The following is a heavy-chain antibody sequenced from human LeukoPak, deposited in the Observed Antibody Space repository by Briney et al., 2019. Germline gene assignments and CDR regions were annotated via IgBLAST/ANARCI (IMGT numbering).Heavy chain of an antibody. CDR2: IYTTGST. CDR1: GGSVSSGSYY. CDR3: PRFIGDFHWDFDL. Sequence: SETLSLTCTVSGGSVSSGSYYWGWIRQPAGKGLEWIGRIYTTGSTNYNPSLKSPVTISLDTSKNHFSLKLSSVTAADTAVYYCPRFIGDFHWDFDLWGRGTLVTVSS. D-gene: IGHD4-17*01. V-gene: IGHV4-61*02. J-gene: IGHJ2*01.